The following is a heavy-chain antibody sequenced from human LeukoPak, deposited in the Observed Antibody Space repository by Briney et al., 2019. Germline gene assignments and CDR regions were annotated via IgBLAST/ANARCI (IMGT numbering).Heavy chain of an antibody. CDR3: PKIYYYDSSGYPDY. V-gene: IGHV3-23*01. D-gene: IGHD3-22*01. CDR1: GFTFSSYA. J-gene: IGHJ4*02. CDR2: ISGSGGST. Sequence: PGGSLRLSCAASGFTFSSYAMSWVRQAPGKGLEWVSAISGSGGSTYYADSVKGRFTISRDNSKNTLYLQMNSLRAEDTAVYYCPKIYYYDSSGYPDYWGQGTLVTVSS.